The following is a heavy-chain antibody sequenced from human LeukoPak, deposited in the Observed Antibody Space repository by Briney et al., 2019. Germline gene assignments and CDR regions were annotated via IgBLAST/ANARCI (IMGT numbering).Heavy chain of an antibody. CDR1: GGSISSSSYY. J-gene: IGHJ4*02. Sequence: SETLSLTCTVSGGSISSSSYYWGWIRQPPGKGLEWIGSIYYSGSTYYNPSLKSRVTISVDTSKNQFSLKLSSVTAADTAVYYCARFCLNYGKRNFDYWGQGTLVTVSS. CDR3: ARFCLNYGKRNFDY. CDR2: IYYSGST. D-gene: IGHD4-17*01. V-gene: IGHV4-39*07.